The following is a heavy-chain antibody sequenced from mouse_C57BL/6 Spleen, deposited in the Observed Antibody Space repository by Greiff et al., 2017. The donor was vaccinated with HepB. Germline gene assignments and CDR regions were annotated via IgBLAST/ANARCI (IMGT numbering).Heavy chain of an antibody. Sequence: QVQLQQPGAELVKPGASVKMSCKASGYTFTSYWITWVKQRPGQGLEWIGDIYPGSGSTNYNEKFKSKATLTADTSSSTAYMQLSSLTSEDSAVYYCARLYYDYPWFAYWGQGTLVTVSA. V-gene: IGHV1-55*01. CDR1: GYTFTSYW. D-gene: IGHD2-4*01. CDR2: IYPGSGST. CDR3: ARLYYDYPWFAY. J-gene: IGHJ3*01.